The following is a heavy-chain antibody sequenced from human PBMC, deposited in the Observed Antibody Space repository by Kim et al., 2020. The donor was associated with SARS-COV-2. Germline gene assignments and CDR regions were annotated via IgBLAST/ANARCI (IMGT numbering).Heavy chain of an antibody. CDR3: ATPSSSSLGY. Sequence: SVKVSCKASGGTFSSYAISWVRQAPGQGLEWMGRIIPILGIANYAQKFQGRVTITADKSTSTAYMELRSLRSEDTAGYYCATPSSSSLGYWGQGTLVPV. CDR2: IIPILGIA. CDR1: GGTFSSYA. V-gene: IGHV1-69*04. D-gene: IGHD6-13*01. J-gene: IGHJ4*02.